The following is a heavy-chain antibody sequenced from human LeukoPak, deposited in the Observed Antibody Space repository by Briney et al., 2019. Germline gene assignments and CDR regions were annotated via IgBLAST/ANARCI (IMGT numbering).Heavy chain of an antibody. D-gene: IGHD3-22*01. J-gene: IGHJ3*02. V-gene: IGHV1-69*05. Sequence: SVRVSCKASGGTFSSYAISWVRQAPGQGLEWMGRIIPIFGAANYAQKFQGRVTITTDESTSTAYMELSSLRSEDTAVYYCASYDSSGTKGAFDIWGQGTMVTVSS. CDR3: ASYDSSGTKGAFDI. CDR2: IIPIFGAA. CDR1: GGTFSSYA.